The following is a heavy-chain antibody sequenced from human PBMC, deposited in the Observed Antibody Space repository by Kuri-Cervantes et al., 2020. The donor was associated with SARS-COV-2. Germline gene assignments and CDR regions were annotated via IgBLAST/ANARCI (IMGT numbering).Heavy chain of an antibody. CDR2: ISGSGGST. J-gene: IGHJ6*03. D-gene: IGHD3-10*01. CDR1: GFTFSSYA. Sequence: GESLKISCAASGFTFSSYAMSWVRQAPGKGLEWVSAISGSGGSTYYADSVKGRFTISRDNSKNTLYLQMNSLRAEDTALYYCAKDISAGGGYYYYMDVWGKGTTVTVSS. CDR3: AKDISAGGGYYYYMDV. V-gene: IGHV3-23*01.